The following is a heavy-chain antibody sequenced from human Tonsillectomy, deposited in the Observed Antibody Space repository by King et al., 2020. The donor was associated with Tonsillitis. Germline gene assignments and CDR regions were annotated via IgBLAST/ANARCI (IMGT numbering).Heavy chain of an antibody. V-gene: IGHV3-64*05. CDR1: GFTFSYYT. Sequence: VQLVESGGGLVQPGGALRLAWSASGFTFSYYTMDWVRQAPGKGLEYVSAISSNGGSTYYANSVKGRFTISRDDSKNTLYVQMCSLRAEDTAVYYCVKLTYDSSAYPFWGQGTLVTVSS. CDR2: ISSNGGST. D-gene: IGHD3-22*01. CDR3: VKLTYDSSAYPF. J-gene: IGHJ4*02.